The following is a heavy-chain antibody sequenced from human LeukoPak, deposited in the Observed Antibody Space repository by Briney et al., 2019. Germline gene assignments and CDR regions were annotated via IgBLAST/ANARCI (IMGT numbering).Heavy chain of an antibody. D-gene: IGHD2-21*02. Sequence: GGSLRLSCAASGFTVSSNYMSWVRQAPGKGLEWVSVIYSGDSTYYADSVKGRFTISRDNSKNTLYLQMNSLKAEDTAVYYCARGVVTATQFDYWGQGTLVTVSS. CDR3: ARGVVTATQFDY. CDR1: GFTVSSNY. V-gene: IGHV3-53*01. J-gene: IGHJ4*02. CDR2: IYSGDST.